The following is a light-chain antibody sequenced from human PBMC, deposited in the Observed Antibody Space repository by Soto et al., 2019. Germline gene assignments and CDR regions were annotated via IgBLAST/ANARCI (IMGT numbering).Light chain of an antibody. CDR1: QSVSSK. Sequence: EIVMTQSPATLSVSPGEGATLSCRASQSVSSKLAWYQQKPGQAPRVLIYGASTRATGIPDRFSGSGSGTEFALTISSLQSEDFAVYYCQHYNDWPPTWTFGQGTRVEIK. J-gene: IGKJ1*01. CDR3: QHYNDWPPTWT. V-gene: IGKV3-15*01. CDR2: GAS.